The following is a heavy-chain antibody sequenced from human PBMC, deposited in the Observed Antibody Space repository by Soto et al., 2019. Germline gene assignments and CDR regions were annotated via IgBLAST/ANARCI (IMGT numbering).Heavy chain of an antibody. CDR2: IDAGNGRT. V-gene: IGHV1-3*01. Sequence: VQLVQSGAEVKKPGASVKISCKASGYTFNNYAVHWVRQAPGQRFEWMGWIDAGNGRTKYSQKFQGRVTITRDTSASTAYMELSSLRSEDTAVYYCARGRWSQTTADYYLDYWGQGTLVTVSS. J-gene: IGHJ4*02. CDR3: ARGRWSQTTADYYLDY. D-gene: IGHD6-13*01. CDR1: GYTFNNYA.